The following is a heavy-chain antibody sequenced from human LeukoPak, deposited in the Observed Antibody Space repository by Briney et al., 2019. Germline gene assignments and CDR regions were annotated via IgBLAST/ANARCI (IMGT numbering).Heavy chain of an antibody. Sequence: SQTLSLTCAVSGGSISSGGYSWSWIRQPAGKGLEWIGRIYTSGSTNYNPSLKSRVTISVDTSKNQFSLKLSSATAADTAVYYCARESSKWELIGYFDYWGQGTLVTVSS. CDR3: ARESSKWELIGYFDY. J-gene: IGHJ4*02. V-gene: IGHV4-61*02. CDR2: IYTSGST. CDR1: GGSISSGGYS. D-gene: IGHD1-26*01.